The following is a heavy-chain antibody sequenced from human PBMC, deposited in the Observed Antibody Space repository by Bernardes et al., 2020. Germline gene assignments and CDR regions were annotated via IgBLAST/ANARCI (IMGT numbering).Heavy chain of an antibody. Sequence: GGSLRLSCAASGFTFSSYDMHWVRQATGKGLEWVSAIGTAGDTYYPGSVKGRFTISRENAKNSLYLQMNSLRAGDTAVYYCARDRGLHYGDYDGLDYYGMDVWGKGTTVTVSS. CDR2: IGTAGDT. CDR3: ARDRGLHYGDYDGLDYYGMDV. J-gene: IGHJ6*04. D-gene: IGHD4-17*01. CDR1: GFTFSSYD. V-gene: IGHV3-13*01.